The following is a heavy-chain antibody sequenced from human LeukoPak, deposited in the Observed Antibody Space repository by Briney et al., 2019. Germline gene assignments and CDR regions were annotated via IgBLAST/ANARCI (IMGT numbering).Heavy chain of an antibody. Sequence: ASVKVSCKASGYTFTSYGISWVRQAPGRGLEWMGWISAYNGNTNYAQKLQGRVTMATDTSTSTAYMELRSLRSDDTAVYYCARDRRTRIVGATGFDYWGQGTLVTVSS. V-gene: IGHV1-18*01. J-gene: IGHJ4*02. CDR3: ARDRRTRIVGATGFDY. CDR1: GYTFTSYG. D-gene: IGHD1-26*01. CDR2: ISAYNGNT.